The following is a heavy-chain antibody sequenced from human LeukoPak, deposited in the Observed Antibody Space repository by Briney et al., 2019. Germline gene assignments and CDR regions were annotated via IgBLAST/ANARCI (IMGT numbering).Heavy chain of an antibody. Sequence: GSLRLSCAASGFTFSNAWMTWVRHAPGKGLEWVGRIKSKSAGGTIGYAAPVKGRFTISRDDSENTLYLQMNSLRTDDTAVYYCTAYDSSGYYPFAYWGQGTLVTVSS. CDR2: IKSKSAGGTI. CDR1: GFTFSNAW. V-gene: IGHV3-15*01. CDR3: TAYDSSGYYPFAY. J-gene: IGHJ4*02. D-gene: IGHD3-22*01.